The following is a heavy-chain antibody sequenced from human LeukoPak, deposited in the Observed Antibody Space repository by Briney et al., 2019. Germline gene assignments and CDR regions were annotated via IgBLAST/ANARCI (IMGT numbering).Heavy chain of an antibody. CDR1: GGSISSGGYY. Sequence: ASETLSLTCTVSGGSISSGGYYWSWIRQPPGKGLEWIGYIYYSGSTNYNPSLKSRVTISVDTSKNQFSLKLSSVTAADTAVYYCARDSGSNEGIDYWGQGTLVTVSS. J-gene: IGHJ4*02. V-gene: IGHV4-61*08. CDR3: ARDSGSNEGIDY. CDR2: IYYSGST. D-gene: IGHD1-26*01.